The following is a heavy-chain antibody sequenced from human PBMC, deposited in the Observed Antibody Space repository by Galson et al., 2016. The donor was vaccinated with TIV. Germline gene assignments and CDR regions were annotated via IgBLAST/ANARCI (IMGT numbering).Heavy chain of an antibody. Sequence: SVKVSCKASGGTLIRYAITWVRQAPGQGLEWMGRIIPIIGIINYAQNFQGRVTITADESTSTVYMELRSLISEDTAVYYCARDSVWLGDLPLMDVWGKGTTVTVSS. J-gene: IGHJ6*03. CDR2: IIPIIGII. CDR3: ARDSVWLGDLPLMDV. V-gene: IGHV1-69*04. D-gene: IGHD3-10*01. CDR1: GGTLIRYA.